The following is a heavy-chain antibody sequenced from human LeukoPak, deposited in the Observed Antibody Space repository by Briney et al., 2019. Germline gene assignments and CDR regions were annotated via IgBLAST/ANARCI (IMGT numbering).Heavy chain of an antibody. CDR1: GGSISSGGYY. V-gene: IGHV4-31*03. CDR3: AREKYYYGSGTTNWFDP. J-gene: IGHJ5*02. Sequence: SETLSLTCTVSGGSISSGGYYWSWIRQHPGKGLEWIGYIYYSGSTYYNPSLKSRVTISVDTSNNQFSLKLSSVTAAEKAVYYCAREKYYYGSGTTNWFDPWGQGTLVTVSS. CDR2: IYYSGST. D-gene: IGHD3-10*01.